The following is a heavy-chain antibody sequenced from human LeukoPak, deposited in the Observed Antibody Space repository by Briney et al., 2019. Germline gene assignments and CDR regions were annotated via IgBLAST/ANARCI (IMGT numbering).Heavy chain of an antibody. CDR2: ISAYNGNT. D-gene: IGHD6-19*01. CDR1: GYTFTSYG. Sequence: ASVKVSCKASGYTFTSYGISWVRQAPGQGLEWMGWISAYNGNTNYAQKLQGRVTMTTDTSTSTAYMELRSLRSDDTAVYYCARDHNSVPAGTFDYWGQGTLVTVSS. CDR3: ARDHNSVPAGTFDY. V-gene: IGHV1-18*01. J-gene: IGHJ4*02.